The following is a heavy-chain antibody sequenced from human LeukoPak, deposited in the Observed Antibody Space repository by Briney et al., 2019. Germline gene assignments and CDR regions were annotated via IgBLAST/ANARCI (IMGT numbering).Heavy chain of an antibody. D-gene: IGHD3-22*01. CDR2: ISGSGGST. CDR3: AKDQDDSSGYLHWYFDL. V-gene: IGHV3-23*01. Sequence: GGSLRLSCAASGFTFSSYAMSWVRQAPGKGLEWVSAISGSGGSTYYADSMKGRFTISRDNSKNTLYLQMNSLRAEDTAVYYCAKDQDDSSGYLHWYFDLWGRGTLVTVSS. CDR1: GFTFSSYA. J-gene: IGHJ2*01.